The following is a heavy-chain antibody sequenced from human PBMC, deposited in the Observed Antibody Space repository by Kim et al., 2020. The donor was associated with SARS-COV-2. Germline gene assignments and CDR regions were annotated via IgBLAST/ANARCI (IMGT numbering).Heavy chain of an antibody. V-gene: IGHV1-3*01. CDR3: ARDRTDNGDYVGWFDP. J-gene: IGHJ5*02. CDR1: GYTFTTYA. CDR2: INAGNGNT. Sequence: ASVKVSCKASGYTFTTYAIHWVRQAPGQRLEWMGWINAGNGNTKYSQKFQGRVTITSDTFASTADMELSSLRSEDTAVYYCARDRTDNGDYVGWFDPWGQGTLVTVSS. D-gene: IGHD4-17*01.